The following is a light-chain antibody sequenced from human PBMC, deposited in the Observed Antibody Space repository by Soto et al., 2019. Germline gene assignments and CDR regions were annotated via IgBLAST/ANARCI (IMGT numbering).Light chain of an antibody. CDR1: QSVSSN. Sequence: EIVMTQSPATLSVSPGERATLSCRASQSVSSNLAWYQQKPGQAPRLLIYGASTRATGIPARFSGSGSGTEFTLTISSLQSEDFAVYCCQQYNNWPQYTVGQGTKLEIK. V-gene: IGKV3-15*01. J-gene: IGKJ2*01. CDR3: QQYNNWPQYT. CDR2: GAS.